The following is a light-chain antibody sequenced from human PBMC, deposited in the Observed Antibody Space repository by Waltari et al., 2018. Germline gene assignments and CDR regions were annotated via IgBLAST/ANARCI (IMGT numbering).Light chain of an antibody. CDR2: DAS. J-gene: IGKJ1*01. CDR3: QKYVNLPAT. V-gene: IGKV3-20*01. CDR1: QSVGKY. Sequence: IVLTQSPGTLSLSPGERATLSCRASQSVGKYLVWYQQKPGKAPWLLIYDASTRATGIPDRFSGSGSGTDFSLTISRLEPEEFAVYYCQKYVNLPATFGQGTRVEIK.